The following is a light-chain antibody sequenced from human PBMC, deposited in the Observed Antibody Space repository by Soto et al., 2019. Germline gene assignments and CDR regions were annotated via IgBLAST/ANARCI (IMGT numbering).Light chain of an antibody. CDR1: ISDVGTYTL. CDR3: CLYAGSFRYV. J-gene: IGLJ1*01. CDR2: DDN. Sequence: QSALTQPASVSGSPGQSITISCTGTISDVGTYTLVSWYQQHPGKVPKLMIYDDNKRPSGISHRFSGSKSGNTASLTISGLQGEDEADYYCCLYAGSFRYVFGTGTKLTVL. V-gene: IGLV2-23*01.